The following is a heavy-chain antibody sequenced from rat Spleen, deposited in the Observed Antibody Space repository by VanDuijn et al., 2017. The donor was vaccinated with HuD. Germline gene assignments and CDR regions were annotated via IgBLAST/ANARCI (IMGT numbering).Heavy chain of an antibody. CDR1: GYSITSNY. D-gene: IGHD1-12*01. CDR2: ISYSGST. J-gene: IGHJ2*01. Sequence: EVQLQESGPGLVKPSQSLSLTCSVTGYSITSNYWGWMRKFPGDKMEWMGYISYSGSTSYHPFLKSRISITRDTSKNQFFLQLSSVTTEDTATYYCARYRDSYGHVGIFDNWGQGVMVTVSS. CDR3: ARYRDSYGHVGIFDN. V-gene: IGHV3-1*01.